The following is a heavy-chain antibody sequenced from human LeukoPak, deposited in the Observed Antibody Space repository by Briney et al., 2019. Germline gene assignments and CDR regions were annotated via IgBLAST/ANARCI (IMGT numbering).Heavy chain of an antibody. V-gene: IGHV3-23*01. D-gene: IGHD3-9*01. CDR2: ISGSGGST. Sequence: PGGSLRLSCADSGFTFGVHWMSWVRQAPGKGLEWVSAISGSGGSTYYADSVKGRFTISRDNSKNTLYLQMNSLRAEDTAVYYCAKDLREVLRYFDWLFYPFDYWGQGTLVTVSS. CDR1: GFTFGVHW. CDR3: AKDLREVLRYFDWLFYPFDY. J-gene: IGHJ4*02.